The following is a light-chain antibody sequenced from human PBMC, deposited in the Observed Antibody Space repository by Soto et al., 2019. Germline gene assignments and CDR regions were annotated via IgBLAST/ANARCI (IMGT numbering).Light chain of an antibody. Sequence: DVQMTQSPSTLSASVCDRVTITCRASQSIGSWLAWYQQKPGKAPKLLIYDASNLERGVPSRFSGSGSGTYFSFTISSLQPEDFATYYCQQYSNLITFGQGTRLEIK. J-gene: IGKJ5*01. CDR1: QSIGSW. CDR3: QQYSNLIT. V-gene: IGKV1-5*01. CDR2: DAS.